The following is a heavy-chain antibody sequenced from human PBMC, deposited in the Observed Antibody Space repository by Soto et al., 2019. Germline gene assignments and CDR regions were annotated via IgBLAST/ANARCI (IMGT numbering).Heavy chain of an antibody. Sequence: RLSCAASEFTFSSYAMNWVRQAPGRGLEWVASILGSSLYIHYADSVKGRFTVSRDNEKNSLFLQMDSLRAEDTAVYYCARAFEEFVWGSYPRHYWGQG. J-gene: IGHJ4*02. CDR2: ILGSSLYI. D-gene: IGHD3-16*02. V-gene: IGHV3-21*01. CDR3: ARAFEEFVWGSYPRHY. CDR1: EFTFSSYA.